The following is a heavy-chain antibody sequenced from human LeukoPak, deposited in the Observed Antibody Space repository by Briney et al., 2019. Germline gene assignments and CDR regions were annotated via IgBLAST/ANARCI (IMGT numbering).Heavy chain of an antibody. CDR2: IYSGGST. V-gene: IGHV3-66*01. J-gene: IGHJ3*02. CDR1: GFTVSSNY. CDR3: ARDLSAMVSGSSAFDI. Sequence: GGSLRLSCAASGFTVSSNYVSWVRQAPGKGLEWVSVIYSGGSTHYADSVKGRFTISRDNSKNTLYLQMNSLRAEDTAVYYCARDLSAMVSGSSAFDIWGQGTMVTVSS. D-gene: IGHD5-18*01.